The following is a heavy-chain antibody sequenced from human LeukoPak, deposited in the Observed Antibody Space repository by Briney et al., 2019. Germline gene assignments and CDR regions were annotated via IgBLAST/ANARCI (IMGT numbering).Heavy chain of an antibody. V-gene: IGHV3-23*01. Sequence: PGGSLRLSCAASGFTFSSYGMSWVRQAPGKGLEWVSAISGSGGSTYYADSVKGRFTISRDNSKNTLYLQMNSLRAEDTAVYYCAKGPYGGNSYYFDYWGQGTLVTVSS. CDR3: AKGPYGGNSYYFDY. D-gene: IGHD4-23*01. CDR1: GFTFSSYG. CDR2: ISGSGGST. J-gene: IGHJ4*02.